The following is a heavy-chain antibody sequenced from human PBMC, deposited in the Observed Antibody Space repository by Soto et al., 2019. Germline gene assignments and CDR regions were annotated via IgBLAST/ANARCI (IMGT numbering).Heavy chain of an antibody. J-gene: IGHJ3*01. D-gene: IGHD2-15*01. CDR2: ISGSGDST. Sequence: GGSLRLSCAASGSTFSSYAMSWVRQAPGKGLEWVSVISGSGDSTYYADSVKGRFTISRDNSKNTLYVQMSSLRAEDTAVYYCARELGYCSGGSCYMDGAFDFWGQGTMVTVSS. CDR1: GSTFSSYA. V-gene: IGHV3-23*01. CDR3: ARELGYCSGGSCYMDGAFDF.